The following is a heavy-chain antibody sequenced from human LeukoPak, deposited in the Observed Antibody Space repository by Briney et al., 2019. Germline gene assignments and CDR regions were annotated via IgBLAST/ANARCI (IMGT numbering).Heavy chain of an antibody. V-gene: IGHV4-59*01. Sequence: PSETLSLACTVSGGSISSYFWNWIRQPPGKGLEWIGYISSSGGTNSNPSLKSRVTVSVDTSKDQFSLKLSSVTAADTAVYYCARGYCSGGSCYSGLVYWGQGTLVTVSS. CDR3: ARGYCSGGSCYSGLVY. CDR1: GGSISSYF. J-gene: IGHJ4*02. CDR2: ISSSGGT. D-gene: IGHD2-15*01.